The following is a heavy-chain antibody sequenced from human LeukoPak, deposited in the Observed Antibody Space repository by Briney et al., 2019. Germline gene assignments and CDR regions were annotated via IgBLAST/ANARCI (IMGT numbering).Heavy chain of an antibody. V-gene: IGHV1-2*02. D-gene: IGHD3-10*01. Sequence: ASAKVSFMCSGYTFTGYYMHWVRPAPGRGLEWMGWINPNSGGTNHAQKVQGRVTMTRDTSISTAYMELSRLRSDDTAVYYCARDRPLDADDYYGFYYFDYWGQGTLVTVSS. J-gene: IGHJ4*02. CDR3: ARDRPLDADDYYGFYYFDY. CDR2: INPNSGGT. CDR1: GYTFTGYY.